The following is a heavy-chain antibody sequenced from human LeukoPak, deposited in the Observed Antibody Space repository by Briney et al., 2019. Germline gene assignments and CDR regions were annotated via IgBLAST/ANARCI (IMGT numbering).Heavy chain of an antibody. J-gene: IGHJ1*01. Sequence: PSETLSLTCAVYGGSFSGYYWSWIRQPPGKGLEWIGEINHSGSTNYNPSLKSRVTISVDTSKNQFSLKLSSVTAADTAVYYCARGRGVSGDILWPRPLQHWGQGTLVTVSS. CDR1: GGSFSGYY. CDR2: INHSGST. CDR3: ARGRGVSGDILWPRPLQH. V-gene: IGHV4-34*01. D-gene: IGHD2-21*01.